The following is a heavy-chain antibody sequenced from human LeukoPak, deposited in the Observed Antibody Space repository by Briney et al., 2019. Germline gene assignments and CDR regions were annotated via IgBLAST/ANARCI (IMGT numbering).Heavy chain of an antibody. D-gene: IGHD6-19*01. CDR2: ISGSGGST. V-gene: IGHV3-23*01. J-gene: IGHJ4*02. Sequence: PGGSLRLSCAASGFTFSRYAMSWVRQAPGKGLEWVSAISGSGGSTYYADSVKGRFTISRDNSKNTLYLQMNSLRAEDTAVYYCAKEGGAVAGTTYYFDYWGQGTLVTVSS. CDR3: AKEGGAVAGTTYYFDY. CDR1: GFTFSRYA.